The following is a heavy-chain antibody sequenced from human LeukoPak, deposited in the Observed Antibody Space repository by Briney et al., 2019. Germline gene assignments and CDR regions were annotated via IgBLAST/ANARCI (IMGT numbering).Heavy chain of an antibody. CDR3: ARGSEGHNFGVVRVNWFDP. CDR2: IRSKANSYAT. CDR1: GFTFSGSA. V-gene: IGHV3-73*01. J-gene: IGHJ5*02. Sequence: GGSLRLSCAASGFTFSGSAMHWVRQASGKGLEWVGRIRSKANSYATAYAASVKGRFTISRDDSKNTAYLQMNSLKTEDTAVYYCARGSEGHNFGVVRVNWFDPWGQGTLVTVSS. D-gene: IGHD3-3*01.